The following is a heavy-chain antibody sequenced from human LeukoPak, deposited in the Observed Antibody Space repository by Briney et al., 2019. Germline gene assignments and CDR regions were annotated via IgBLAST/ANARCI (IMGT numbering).Heavy chain of an antibody. CDR1: GGTFSIYA. J-gene: IGHJ4*02. D-gene: IGHD5-24*01. CDR3: AREEGEMATVYFDY. CDR2: IIPIFGTA. V-gene: IGHV1-69*05. Sequence: SVKVSCXASGGTFSIYAISWVRQARGQGLEWMGRIIPIFGTANYAQKFQGRVTITTDESTSTAYMELSSLRSEDTAVYYCAREEGEMATVYFDYWGQGTLVTVSS.